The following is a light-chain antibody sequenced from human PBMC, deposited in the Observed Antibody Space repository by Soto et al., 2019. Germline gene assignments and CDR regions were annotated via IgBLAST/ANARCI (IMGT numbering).Light chain of an antibody. CDR1: QDIINS. CDR2: DTS. J-gene: IGKJ2*01. Sequence: DIHMTQSPSSLSASVGDRVTITCQASQDIINSLNWYQQKAGQAPKLLIYDTSNLETRVPSRFSGSGSGTNFNLPLKSPQADDNSTYYCQQHDNVPYTFGQGTRLEIK. CDR3: QQHDNVPYT. V-gene: IGKV1-33*01.